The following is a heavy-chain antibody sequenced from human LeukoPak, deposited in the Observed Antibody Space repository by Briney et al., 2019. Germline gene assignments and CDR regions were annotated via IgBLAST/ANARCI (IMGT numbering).Heavy chain of an antibody. Sequence: GGSLRLSCAASGFTFDDYGMSWVRQAPGKGLEWVSGINWNGGSTGYADSVKGRFTISRENAKNSLYLQMNSLRAEDTALYYCARDSSTSWYYYYYYMDVWGKGTTVTVSS. CDR2: INWNGGST. D-gene: IGHD2-2*01. V-gene: IGHV3-20*04. CDR3: ARDSSTSWYYYYYYMDV. J-gene: IGHJ6*03. CDR1: GFTFDDYG.